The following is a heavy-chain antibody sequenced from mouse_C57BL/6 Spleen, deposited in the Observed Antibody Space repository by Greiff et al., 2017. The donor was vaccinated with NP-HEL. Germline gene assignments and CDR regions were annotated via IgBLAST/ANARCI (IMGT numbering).Heavy chain of an antibody. CDR2: ISSGSSTI. CDR1: GFTFSDYG. D-gene: IGHD2-3*01. Sequence: DVMLVESGGGLVKPGGSLKLSCAASGFTFSDYGMHWVRQAPEQGLEWVAYISSGSSTIYYADTVKGRFTISRDNAKTTLFLQMTSLRSEDTAMYYCARGYFYFDYWGQGTTLTVSS. CDR3: ARGYFYFDY. V-gene: IGHV5-17*01. J-gene: IGHJ2*01.